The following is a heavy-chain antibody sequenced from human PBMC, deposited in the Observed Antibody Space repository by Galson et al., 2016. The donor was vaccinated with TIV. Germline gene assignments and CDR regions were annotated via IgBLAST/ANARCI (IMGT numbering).Heavy chain of an antibody. J-gene: IGHJ4*02. V-gene: IGHV1-69*13. CDR2: ITPIFATT. CDR3: ARGSDYYDGSGYQN. CDR1: GGTFNNYA. D-gene: IGHD3-22*01. Sequence: SVKVSCKASGGTFNNYAINWVQQAPGQGLEWMGRITPIFATTNYAQKFQGRVTITADESTSTVYMELRSLISEDTAVYYCARGSDYYDGSGYQNWGQGTLVTVSS.